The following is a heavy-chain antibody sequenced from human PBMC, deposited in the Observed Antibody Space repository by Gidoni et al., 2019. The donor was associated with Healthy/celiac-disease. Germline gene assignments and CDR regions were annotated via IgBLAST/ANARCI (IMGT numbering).Heavy chain of an antibody. D-gene: IGHD1-7*01. CDR3: ARGGNLELRPVDAFDI. V-gene: IGHV3-74*01. Sequence: EVQLVESGGGVVRPGGSLRLSCAASGFTFSSYWMHWVRQAPGQGLVWVSRINSDGSSTSYEDSGKGRFTIDRDNAKNTLYLQMNSLRDEDTAVCYCARGGNLELRPVDAFDIWGQGTMVTVSS. CDR2: INSDGSST. CDR1: GFTFSSYW. J-gene: IGHJ3*02.